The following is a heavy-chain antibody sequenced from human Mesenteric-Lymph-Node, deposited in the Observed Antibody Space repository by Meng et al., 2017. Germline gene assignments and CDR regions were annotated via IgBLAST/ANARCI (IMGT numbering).Heavy chain of an antibody. CDR2: IHHSGSA. Sequence: SAPGLLNPYHPLSLPCTVSGVSMSSGNYYLSWIRQPPRKGLEWIGYIHHSGSAYYNPSLKSRVSISVDTSKNQFSLNLNSMTAADTAVYYCASFDHIPRRNYFDYWGQGTLVTVSS. D-gene: IGHD2-21*01. CDR1: GVSMSSGNYY. CDR3: ASFDHIPRRNYFDY. J-gene: IGHJ4*02. V-gene: IGHV4-30-4*01.